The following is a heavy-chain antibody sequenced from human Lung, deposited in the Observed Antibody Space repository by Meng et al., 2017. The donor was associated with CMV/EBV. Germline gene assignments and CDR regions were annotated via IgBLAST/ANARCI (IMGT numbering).Heavy chain of an antibody. D-gene: IGHD4-11*01. V-gene: IGHV1-18*01. Sequence: ASVKVSCKASGYTFTSYGITWVRQAPGQGLEWMGWISAYNGNTNYAQKLRGRVTMTTDTSTSTAYMELRSLRSDDTAVYYCARGKYSNYELDWFEPWGNGTXVTVSS. CDR3: ARGKYSNYELDWFEP. CDR1: GYTFTSYG. J-gene: IGHJ5*02. CDR2: ISAYNGNT.